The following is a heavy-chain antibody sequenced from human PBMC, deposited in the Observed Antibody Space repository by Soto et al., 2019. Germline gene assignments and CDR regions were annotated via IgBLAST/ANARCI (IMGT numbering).Heavy chain of an antibody. V-gene: IGHV1-18*01. CDR2: ISAYSGST. Sequence: ALKVSCKASVYSFTRCVIRWGRRTPREGREGRGGISAYSGSTNYPQKLQGRVTMTTDTSTSTAYMELRSLRSDDTAVYYSARYSSSYNWFDPWGQGTKVTVSS. D-gene: IGHD6-6*01. CDR3: ARYSSSYNWFDP. CDR1: VYSFTRCV. J-gene: IGHJ5*02.